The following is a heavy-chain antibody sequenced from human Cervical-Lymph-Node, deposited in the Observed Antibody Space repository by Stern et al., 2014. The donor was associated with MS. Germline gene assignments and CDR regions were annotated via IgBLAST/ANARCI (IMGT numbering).Heavy chain of an antibody. V-gene: IGHV3-21*01. CDR3: ASTSGWFDS. Sequence: EVQLGESGGGLVKPGGSLTLSCAASGFNFGTYSMNWVRQAPGKGLEWVSFISSSSSNIKYADAVKGRFTISRDNAKNSLFLQMSSLRVEDTAVYYCASTSGWFDSWGQGIQVTVSS. J-gene: IGHJ5*01. CDR2: ISSSSSNI. CDR1: GFNFGTYS.